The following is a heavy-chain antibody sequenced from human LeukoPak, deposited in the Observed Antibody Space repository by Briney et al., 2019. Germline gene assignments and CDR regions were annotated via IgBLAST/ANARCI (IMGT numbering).Heavy chain of an antibody. CDR3: ARWSGYLYG. V-gene: IGHV4-59*01. D-gene: IGHD3-3*01. Sequence: PSETLSLTCTVSGGSISSYYGSWIRQPPGKGLEWSGYIYYSGSTNYNPSLKSRVTISVDTSKNQFSLKRSSVSAADKAVYYCARWSGYLYGWGQGTLVSVSS. J-gene: IGHJ4*02. CDR2: IYYSGST. CDR1: GGSISSYY.